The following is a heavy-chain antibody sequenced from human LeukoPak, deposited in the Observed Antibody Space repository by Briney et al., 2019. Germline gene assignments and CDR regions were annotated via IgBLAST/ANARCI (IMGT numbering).Heavy chain of an antibody. CDR2: IKEDGSEK. CDR1: GHMLNHYW. J-gene: IGHJ4*02. V-gene: IGHV3-7*01. D-gene: IGHD3-3*01. Sequence: GGTQRLPCAASGHMLNHYWMSWVRQAPGKGLEGVANIKEDGSEKYYVDSVKGRFTISRDNAKNLLYLQMNSLRAEDTAVYYCATCPTDKYDDDHADYWGQGSLVTVSS. CDR3: ATCPTDKYDDDHADY.